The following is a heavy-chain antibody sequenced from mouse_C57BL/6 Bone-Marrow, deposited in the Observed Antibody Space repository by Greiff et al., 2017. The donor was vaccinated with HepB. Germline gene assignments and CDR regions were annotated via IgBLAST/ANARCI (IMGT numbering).Heavy chain of an antibody. CDR2: ISNGGGST. V-gene: IGHV5-12*01. J-gene: IGHJ2*01. Sequence: EVQRVESGGGLVQPGGSLKLSCAASGFTFSDYYMYWVRQTPEKRLEWVAYISNGGGSTYYPDTVKGRFTISRDNAKNTLYLQMSRLKSEDTAMYYCARLDYGEGFDYWGQGTTLTVSS. D-gene: IGHD2-4*01. CDR3: ARLDYGEGFDY. CDR1: GFTFSDYY.